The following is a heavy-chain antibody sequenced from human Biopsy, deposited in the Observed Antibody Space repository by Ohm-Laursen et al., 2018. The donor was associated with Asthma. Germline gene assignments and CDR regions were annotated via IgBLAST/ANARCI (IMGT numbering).Heavy chain of an antibody. V-gene: IGHV1-69*01. CDR3: ARCQVGYSSGWSLLLKKIYYSGMDV. CDR2: IMTVFGTT. J-gene: IGHJ6*02. D-gene: IGHD6-19*01. Sequence: GPSVKVSCKAPGGTFSNFAISWVRQAPGQGLEWLGGIMTVFGTTNYAQKFQGRVTITADESTSTAYMEVTSPRSEDTAIYYCARCQVGYSSGWSLLLKKIYYSGMDVWGQGTAVTASS. CDR1: GGTFSNFA.